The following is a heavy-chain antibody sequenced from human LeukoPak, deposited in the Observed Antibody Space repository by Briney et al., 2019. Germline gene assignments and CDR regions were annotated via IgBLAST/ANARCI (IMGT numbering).Heavy chain of an antibody. D-gene: IGHD5-12*01. J-gene: IGHJ4*02. V-gene: IGHV3-53*01. CDR2: IYSGGST. Sequence: PGGSLRLSCAASGFTVSSNYMSWVRQAPGKGLEWVPVIYSGGSTYYADSVKGRFTISRDNSKNTLYLQMNSLRAEDTAVYYCAREGSGYDSHIPFDYWGQGTLVTVSS. CDR3: AREGSGYDSHIPFDY. CDR1: GFTVSSNY.